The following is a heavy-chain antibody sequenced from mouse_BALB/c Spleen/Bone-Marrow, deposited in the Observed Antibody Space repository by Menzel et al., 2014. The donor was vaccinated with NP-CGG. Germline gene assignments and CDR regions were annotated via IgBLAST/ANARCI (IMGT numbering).Heavy chain of an antibody. CDR1: GYTFTSYF. J-gene: IGHJ3*01. CDR3: TRIYYDYDGVWFAY. D-gene: IGHD2-4*01. CDR2: INPYNDGT. Sequence: EVKLQESGPELVKPGASVKMSCKASGYTFTSYFMHWVKQRPGQGLEWIGYINPYNDGTKYNEKFKGKATLTSDKSSSTAYMGLSSLTSEDSAVYYCTRIYYDYDGVWFAYWGQGTLVTVSA. V-gene: IGHV1-14*01.